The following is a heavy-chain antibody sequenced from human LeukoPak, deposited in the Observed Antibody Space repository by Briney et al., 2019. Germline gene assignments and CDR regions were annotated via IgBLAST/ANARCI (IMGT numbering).Heavy chain of an antibody. J-gene: IGHJ6*03. D-gene: IGHD2-15*01. CDR3: ARVLRYCSGGNCYSGGLGYMDV. V-gene: IGHV3-11*01. CDR2: ISNSGNTI. CDR1: GFTFSDYC. Sequence: GGSLRLSCAASGFTFSDYCMSWIRQAPGKGLEWVSYISNSGNTIYYADSVKGRFTISRDNAKNSLFLQMNSLRAEDTAVYYCARVLRYCSGGNCYSGGLGYMDVWGKGTTVTISS.